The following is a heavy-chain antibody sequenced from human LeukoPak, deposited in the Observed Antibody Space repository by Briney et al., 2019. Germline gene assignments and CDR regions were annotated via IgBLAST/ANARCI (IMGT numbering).Heavy chain of an antibody. J-gene: IGHJ4*02. V-gene: IGHV3-21*01. CDR2: ISSSSSYI. CDR1: GFTFSSYS. D-gene: IGHD4-17*01. Sequence: PGGSLRLSCAASGFTFSSYSMNWVRQAPGKGLEWVSSISSSSSYIYYADSVKGRFTISRDNAKNSLYLQMNSLRAEDTAVYYCAGDYGGYEGYFDFWGQGTLVTVSS. CDR3: AGDYGGYEGYFDF.